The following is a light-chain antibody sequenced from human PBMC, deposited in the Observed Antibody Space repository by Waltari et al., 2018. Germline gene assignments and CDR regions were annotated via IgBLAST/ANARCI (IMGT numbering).Light chain of an antibody. CDR1: SGHSTYA. CDR3: QTWGTGFRV. Sequence: QLVLTQSPSASASLAASVKPTCPLSSGHSTYAIAWHQQQPEKGPRYLMKLNNDGSHIKGDGVPDRFTGSSSGAERYLTISSLQYEDEAVYYCQTWGTGFRVFGGGTTLTVL. J-gene: IGLJ3*02. CDR2: LNNDGSH. V-gene: IGLV4-69*02.